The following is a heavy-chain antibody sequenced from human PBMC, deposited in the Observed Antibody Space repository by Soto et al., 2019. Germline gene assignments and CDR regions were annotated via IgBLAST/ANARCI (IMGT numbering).Heavy chain of an antibody. Sequence: QVQLVESGGGVVQPGRSLRLSCAASGFIFSTYGMHWVRQTPGKGPEWVAVIWYDGSNKYYADSVRGRFTISRDNSKNMLYMQMNSLRAEDTAMYYCARAVGPFDYWGQGTLGTVSS. V-gene: IGHV3-33*01. CDR3: ARAVGPFDY. CDR1: GFIFSTYG. CDR2: IWYDGSNK. J-gene: IGHJ4*02. D-gene: IGHD1-26*01.